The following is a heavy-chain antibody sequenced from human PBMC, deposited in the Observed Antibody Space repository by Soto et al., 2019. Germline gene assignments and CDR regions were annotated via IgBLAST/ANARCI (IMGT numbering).Heavy chain of an antibody. CDR2: INLNTGVT. Sequence: GASVKVSCKASGYTFSAYNVHWVRQAPGQGPQWVGWINLNTGVTNYGPELQDRVTMTRDTSISTAYMELSSLRSDDTAIYYCAIGENFGDGVFDVWRQGTMVTVSS. J-gene: IGHJ3*01. D-gene: IGHD2-8*01. V-gene: IGHV1-2*02. CDR1: GYTFSAYN. CDR3: AIGENFGDGVFDV.